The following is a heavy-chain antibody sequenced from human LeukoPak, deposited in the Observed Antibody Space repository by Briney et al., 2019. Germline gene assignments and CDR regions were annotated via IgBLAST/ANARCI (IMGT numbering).Heavy chain of an antibody. J-gene: IGHJ6*03. D-gene: IGHD6-6*01. CDR1: GGSISSSSYY. Sequence: SETLSLTCTVSGGSISSSSYYWGWIRQPPGKGLEWIGSIYYSGSTYYNPSLKSRVTISVDTSKNQFSLKLSSVTAADTAVYYCARDSEYSSSSDYYYMDVWGKGTTVTVSS. V-gene: IGHV4-39*07. CDR3: ARDSEYSSSSDYYYMDV. CDR2: IYYSGST.